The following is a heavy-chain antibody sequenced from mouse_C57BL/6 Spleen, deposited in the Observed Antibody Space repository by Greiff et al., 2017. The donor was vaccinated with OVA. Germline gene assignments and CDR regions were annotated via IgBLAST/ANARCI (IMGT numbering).Heavy chain of an antibody. J-gene: IGHJ2*01. CDR2: IYPGSGST. V-gene: IGHV1-55*01. D-gene: IGHD2-4*01. CDR3: ARGLRDYFDY. Sequence: QVLLQQPGAELVKPGASVKMSCKASGYTFTSYWITWVKQRPGQGLEWIGDIYPGSGSTNYTEKFKSKATLTVDTSSSAAYMQLSSLTSEDSAVYYCARGLRDYFDYWGQGTTLTVSS. CDR1: GYTFTSYW.